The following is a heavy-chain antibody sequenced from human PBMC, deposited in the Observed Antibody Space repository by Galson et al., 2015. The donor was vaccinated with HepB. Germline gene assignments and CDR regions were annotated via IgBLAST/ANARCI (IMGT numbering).Heavy chain of an antibody. J-gene: IGHJ4*02. CDR1: GYTFTSYA. Sequence: SVKVSCKASGYTFTSYAMHWVRQAPGQRLEWMGWINAGNGNTKYSQKFQGRVTITRDTSASTAYMELSSLRSEDTAVYYCAILALTYYYDSSGPQSLSGWGQGTLVTVSS. D-gene: IGHD3-22*01. CDR2: INAGNGNT. CDR3: AILALTYYYDSSGPQSLSG. V-gene: IGHV1-3*01.